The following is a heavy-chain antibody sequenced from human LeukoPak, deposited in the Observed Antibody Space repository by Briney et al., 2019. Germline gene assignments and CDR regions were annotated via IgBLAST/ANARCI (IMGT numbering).Heavy chain of an antibody. J-gene: IGHJ5*02. D-gene: IGHD6-19*01. CDR2: MNPNGGNT. CDR1: GYTFTSYD. CDR3: ARGRRAVAGKGNWFDP. Sequence: ASVKVSCKASGYTFTSYDINWVRQATGQGLEWMGWMNPNGGNTGYAQKFQGRVTMTRNTSISTAYMELSSLRSEDTAVYYCARGRRAVAGKGNWFDPWGQGTLVTVSS. V-gene: IGHV1-8*01.